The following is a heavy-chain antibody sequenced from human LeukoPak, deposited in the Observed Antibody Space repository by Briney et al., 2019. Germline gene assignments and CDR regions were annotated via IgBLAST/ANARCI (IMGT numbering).Heavy chain of an antibody. D-gene: IGHD3-22*01. V-gene: IGHV3-23*01. CDR2: ISGSGSST. CDR1: GFTFSDYA. CDR3: AKGGSFYDSSGYADY. J-gene: IGHJ4*02. Sequence: GGSLSLFCTASGFTFSDYAMTWVRQAPGKGLEWLSGISGSGSSTYYADSVKGRFTISRDYSKNTLSLQMESLRAEDTAVYYCAKGGSFYDSSGYADYWGQGALVTVSS.